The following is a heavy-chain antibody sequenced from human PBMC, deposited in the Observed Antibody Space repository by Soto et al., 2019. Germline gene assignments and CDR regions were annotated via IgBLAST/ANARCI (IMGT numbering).Heavy chain of an antibody. Sequence: PGGSMRLSCAAAEFTCSSYGMHWVRQAPGKGLEWVAVISYDGSNKYYADSVKGRFTISRDNSKNTLYLQMNSLRAEDTAVYYCAKGSTAMTYFDYWGQGTLVTVSS. D-gene: IGHD5-18*01. J-gene: IGHJ4*02. CDR3: AKGSTAMTYFDY. CDR2: ISYDGSNK. V-gene: IGHV3-30*18. CDR1: EFTCSSYG.